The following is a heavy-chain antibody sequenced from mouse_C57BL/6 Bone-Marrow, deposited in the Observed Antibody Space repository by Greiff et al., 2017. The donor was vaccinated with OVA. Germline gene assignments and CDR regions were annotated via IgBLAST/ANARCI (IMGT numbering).Heavy chain of an antibody. CDR2: IYPGSGST. CDR3: ARVGTGTKYFDY. V-gene: IGHV1-55*01. J-gene: IGHJ2*01. Sequence: QVQLQQPGAELVKPGASVKMSCKASGYTFTSYWITWVKQRPGQGLEWIGDIYPGSGSTNYNEKFKSKATLTVDTSSSTAYMQLSSLTSEDSAVYYCARVGTGTKYFDYWGQGTTLTVSS. CDR1: GYTFTSYW. D-gene: IGHD4-1*01.